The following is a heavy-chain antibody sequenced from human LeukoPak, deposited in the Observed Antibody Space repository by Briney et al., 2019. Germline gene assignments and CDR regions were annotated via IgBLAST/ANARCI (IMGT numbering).Heavy chain of an antibody. CDR3: ARRVGATTVDYYYYGMDV. J-gene: IGHJ6*02. CDR1: GYSFTSYW. Sequence: GESLKTSCKGSGYSFTSYWIGWVRQMPGKGLEWMGTIYPGDSDTRYSPSFQGQVTISADKSISTAYLQWSSLKASDTAMYYCARRVGATTVDYYYYGMDVWGQGTTVTVSS. CDR2: IYPGDSDT. D-gene: IGHD1-26*01. V-gene: IGHV5-51*01.